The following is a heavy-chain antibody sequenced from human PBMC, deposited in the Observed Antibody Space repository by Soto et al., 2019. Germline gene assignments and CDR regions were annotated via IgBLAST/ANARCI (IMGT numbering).Heavy chain of an antibody. CDR3: ARHYLWFGELIGSWFDP. CDR1: GGSISSSSYY. J-gene: IGHJ5*02. Sequence: QLQLQESGPGLVKPSETLSLTCTVSGGSISSSSYYWGWIRQPPGKGLEWIGSIYYSGSTYYNPSLKSRVTISVDTSKNQFSLKLSSVTAADTAVYYCARHYLWFGELIGSWFDPWGQGTLVTVSS. CDR2: IYYSGST. V-gene: IGHV4-39*01. D-gene: IGHD3-10*01.